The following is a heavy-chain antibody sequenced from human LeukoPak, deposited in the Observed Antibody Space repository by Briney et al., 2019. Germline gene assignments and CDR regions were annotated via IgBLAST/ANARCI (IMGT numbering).Heavy chain of an antibody. V-gene: IGHV4-59*01. CDR3: ASSTSYYDILTGYDYYYGMDV. CDR2: IYYSGST. Sequence: SETLSLTCTVSGGSISSYYWSWIRQPPGKGLEWIGYIYYSGSTNYNPSLKSRVTISVDTSKNQFSLKLSSVTAADTAVYYCASSTSYYDILTGYDYYYGMDVWGQGTTVTVSS. J-gene: IGHJ6*02. D-gene: IGHD3-9*01. CDR1: GGSISSYY.